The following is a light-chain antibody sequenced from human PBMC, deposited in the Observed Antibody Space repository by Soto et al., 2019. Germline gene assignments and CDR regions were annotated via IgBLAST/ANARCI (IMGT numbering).Light chain of an antibody. CDR3: SSFTSTSTFV. J-gene: IGLJ1*01. V-gene: IGLV2-14*01. CDR2: EVS. CDR1: SNDVGGYNY. Sequence: QSVLTQPASVSGSPGQSITISCTGTSNDVGGYNYVSWFQQHPGKAPKLLIFEVSNRPSGGSHRFSGSKSGNTASLTISGLQAEDEADDYCSSFTSTSTFVFGTGTKVTVL.